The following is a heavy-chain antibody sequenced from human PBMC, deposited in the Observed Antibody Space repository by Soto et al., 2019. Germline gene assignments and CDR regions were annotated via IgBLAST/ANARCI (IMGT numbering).Heavy chain of an antibody. Sequence: QITLKESGPTLVKPTQTLTLTCTFSGFSLSTSGVGVGWIRQPPGKALEWLALIYWDDDKRYSPSLKSRLTITKDTSKNQVVLTMTNMDPVDTATYCGAHRRPRVRFLEYLIWGQGTLVTVSS. D-gene: IGHD3-3*01. CDR1: GFSLSTSGVG. CDR2: IYWDDDK. J-gene: IGHJ4*02. CDR3: AHRRPRVRFLEYLI. V-gene: IGHV2-5*02.